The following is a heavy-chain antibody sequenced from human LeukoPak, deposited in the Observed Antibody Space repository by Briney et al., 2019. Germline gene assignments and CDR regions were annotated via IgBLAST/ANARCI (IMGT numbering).Heavy chain of an antibody. V-gene: IGHV3-23*01. CDR3: VKRRYDSSGYFDY. J-gene: IGHJ4*02. Sequence: HAGGSLRLSCVASGFTFSSYAMSWVRQAPGKGLEWVSVISGSGGSTYYVDSVKGRFTISRDNSQNTLYLQMNSLRAEDTAVYYCVKRRYDSSGYFDYWGQGTLVTVSS. D-gene: IGHD3-22*01. CDR2: ISGSGGST. CDR1: GFTFSSYA.